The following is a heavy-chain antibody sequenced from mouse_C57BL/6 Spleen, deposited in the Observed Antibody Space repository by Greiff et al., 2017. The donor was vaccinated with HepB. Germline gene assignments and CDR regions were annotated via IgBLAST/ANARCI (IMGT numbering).Heavy chain of an antibody. CDR1: GYTFTDYE. J-gene: IGHJ2*01. CDR2: IDPETGGT. D-gene: IGHD2-4*01. CDR3: TRYYNDDYDGAFDY. V-gene: IGHV1-15*01. Sequence: QVQLQQSGAELVRPGASVTLSCKASGYTFTDYEMHWVKQTPVHGLEWIGAIDPETGGTAYNQKFKGKAILTADKSSSTAYMELRSLTSEDSAVYYCTRYYNDDYDGAFDYWGQGTTLTVSS.